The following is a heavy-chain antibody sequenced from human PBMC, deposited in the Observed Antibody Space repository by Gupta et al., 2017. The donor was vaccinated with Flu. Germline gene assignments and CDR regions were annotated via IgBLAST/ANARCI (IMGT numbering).Heavy chain of an antibody. CDR2: INSDGVST. D-gene: IGHD6-19*01. J-gene: IGHJ4*02. Sequence: EVQLVESGGGLVQQGGSLRLSCAASGFTFSSYWMHWVRQAPGKGLVWVSRINSDGVSTSYADSVKGRFTISRDNAKNTLYLQMNSLRAEDTAVYYCARALAVAGTGGHYWGQGTLVTVSS. V-gene: IGHV3-74*01. CDR1: GFTFSSYW. CDR3: ARALAVAGTGGHY.